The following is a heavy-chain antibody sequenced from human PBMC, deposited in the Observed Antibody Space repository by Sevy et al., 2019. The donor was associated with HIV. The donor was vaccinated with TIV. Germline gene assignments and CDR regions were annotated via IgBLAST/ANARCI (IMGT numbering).Heavy chain of an antibody. J-gene: IGHJ3*02. CDR3: VRERARSITFDI. CDR1: GFTFNNFP. V-gene: IGHV3-30-3*01. CDR2: VSFDGGSK. D-gene: IGHD3-16*01. Sequence: GGSLRLSCEASGFTFNNFPIHLVRQAPGKGLEWVAVVSFDGGSKYYADSVRGRFTVSRDNSKNTVYLQLNSLRAEDTAVYYCVRERARSITFDIWGQGTLVTVSS.